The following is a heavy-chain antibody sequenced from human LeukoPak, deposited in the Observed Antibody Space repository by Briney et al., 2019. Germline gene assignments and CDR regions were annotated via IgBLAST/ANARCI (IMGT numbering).Heavy chain of an antibody. CDR1: GGSFSVYY. CDR2: INHSGST. D-gene: IGHD1-26*01. Sequence: SETLSLTCAVYGGSFSVYYWSWIRQPPGKGLEWIGEINHSGSTNYNPSLKSRVTISVDTSKNQFSLKLSSVTAADTAVYYCARGQGSPGYYYYGMDVWGQGTTVTVSS. J-gene: IGHJ6*02. V-gene: IGHV4-34*01. CDR3: ARGQGSPGYYYYGMDV.